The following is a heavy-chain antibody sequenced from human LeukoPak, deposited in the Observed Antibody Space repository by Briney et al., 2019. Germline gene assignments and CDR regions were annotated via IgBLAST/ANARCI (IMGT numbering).Heavy chain of an antibody. V-gene: IGHV3-53*01. Sequence: PGGSLRLSCAASGFTVSNSYMSWVRQAPGKGLEWVSLIYAGGSPHYTDSVKGRFTISRDNAKNSLYLQMNSLRAEDTAVYYCARDQRGIAAASSFDYWGQGTLVTVSS. CDR3: ARDQRGIAAASSFDY. D-gene: IGHD6-13*01. CDR2: IYAGGSP. CDR1: GFTVSNSY. J-gene: IGHJ4*02.